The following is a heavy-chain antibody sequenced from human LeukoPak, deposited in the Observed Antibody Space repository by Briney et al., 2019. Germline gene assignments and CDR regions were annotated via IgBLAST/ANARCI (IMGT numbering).Heavy chain of an antibody. CDR1: GGSFSGYY. Sequence: SETLSLTCAVYGGSFSGYYWSWIRQPPGKGLEWIGEINHSGSTNYNPSLKSRVTISVDTSKSQFSLKLSSVTAADTAVYYCARSSGHCSGGSCYGYWGQGTLVTVSS. V-gene: IGHV4-34*01. D-gene: IGHD2-15*01. CDR2: INHSGST. CDR3: ARSSGHCSGGSCYGY. J-gene: IGHJ4*02.